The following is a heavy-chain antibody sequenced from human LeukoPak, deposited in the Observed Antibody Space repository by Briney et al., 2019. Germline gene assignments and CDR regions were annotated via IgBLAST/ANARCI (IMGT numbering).Heavy chain of an antibody. D-gene: IGHD3-9*01. CDR1: GYTFTSYA. V-gene: IGHV1-3*01. J-gene: IGHJ5*02. CDR3: ASPAAPYYDILTGYP. Sequence: ASVKVSCKASGYTFTSYAMHWVRQAPGQRLEWMGWINAGNGHTKYSQKFQGRVTITRDTSASTAYMELSSLRSEDTAVYYCASPAAPYYDILTGYPWGQGTLVTVSS. CDR2: INAGNGHT.